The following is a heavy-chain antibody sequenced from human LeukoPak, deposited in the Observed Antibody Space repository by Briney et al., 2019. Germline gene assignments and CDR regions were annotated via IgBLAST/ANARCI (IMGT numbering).Heavy chain of an antibody. CDR2: IYYSGST. J-gene: IGHJ5*02. CDR1: GGSISSYY. Sequence: SETLSLTCTVSGGSISSYYWSWIRQPPGRGLEWIGYIYYSGSTNYNPSLKSRVTISVDTSKNQFSLKLSSVTAADTAVYYCARQYYDFWSGNNWFDPWGQGTLVTVSS. V-gene: IGHV4-59*08. CDR3: ARQYYDFWSGNNWFDP. D-gene: IGHD3-3*01.